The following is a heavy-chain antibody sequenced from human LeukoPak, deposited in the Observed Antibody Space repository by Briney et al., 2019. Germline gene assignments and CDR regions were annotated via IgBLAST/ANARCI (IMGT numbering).Heavy chain of an antibody. D-gene: IGHD3-22*01. J-gene: IGHJ5*02. V-gene: IGHV3-30*04. CDR1: GFTFSSYV. CDR2: ISYDGSNE. Sequence: GRSLRLSCAASGFTFSSYVMHWVRQAPGKGLEWVAIISYDGSNEYYADSVKGRFTISRDNAKNSLYLQMNSLRAEDTAVYYCARDGSSGYYLAWFDPWGQGTLVTVSS. CDR3: ARDGSSGYYLAWFDP.